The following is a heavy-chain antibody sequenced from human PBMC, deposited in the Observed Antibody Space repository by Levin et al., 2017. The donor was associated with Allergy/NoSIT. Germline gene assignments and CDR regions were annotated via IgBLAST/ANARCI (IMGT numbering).Heavy chain of an antibody. CDR1: GGSISSGDYY. CDR2: IYYSGSI. CDR3: ARGVITDGFWSGASDY. D-gene: IGHD3-3*01. Sequence: PSETLSLTCTVSGGSISSGDYYWSWIRQPPGKGLEWIGYIYYSGSIYYNPSLQSRVTISMDTSKNQFSLKLSSVTAADTAVYYCARGVITDGFWSGASDYWGQGTLVTVSS. J-gene: IGHJ4*02. V-gene: IGHV4-30-4*01.